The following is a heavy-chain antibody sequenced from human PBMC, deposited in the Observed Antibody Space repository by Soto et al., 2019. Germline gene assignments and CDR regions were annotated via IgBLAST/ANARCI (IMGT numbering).Heavy chain of an antibody. V-gene: IGHV2-26*01. D-gene: IGHD3-10*01. CDR1: GFSLSNARMG. CDR2: IFSNDEK. CDR3: ARKIRGVNTGWFDP. J-gene: IGHJ5*02. Sequence: QVTLKESGPVLVKPTETLTLTCTVSGFSLSNARMGVSWIRQPPGKALEWLAHIFSNDEKPYSTYLKSRLNIAKDTSKSQVVLTMTNMDPVDTATYYCARKIRGVNTGWFDPWGQGTLVTVSS.